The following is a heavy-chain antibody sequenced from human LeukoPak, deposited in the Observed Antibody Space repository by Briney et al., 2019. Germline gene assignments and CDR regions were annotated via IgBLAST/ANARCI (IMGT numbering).Heavy chain of an antibody. CDR2: ISASGGGT. CDR3: AKDKRFLEWLPRSGFDH. CDR1: GFTFSSYA. Sequence: PGGSLRLSCAASGFTFSSYAMSWVRQAPGKGLEWVSAISASGGGTNYADSVKGRFTISRDNSKNTLYLQMNSLRAEDTAVYYCAKDKRFLEWLPRSGFDHWGQGTLDTVSS. D-gene: IGHD3-3*01. V-gene: IGHV3-23*01. J-gene: IGHJ4*02.